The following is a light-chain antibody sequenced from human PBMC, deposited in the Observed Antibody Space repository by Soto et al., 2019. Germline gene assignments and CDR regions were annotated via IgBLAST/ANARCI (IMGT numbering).Light chain of an antibody. J-gene: IGKJ4*01. Sequence: DIVLTQSPDSLAVSVGERATINCKSSQSLLSPSDNRNYLVWYQHKPGQSPNLLISWASIRESGVPDRFSGSGSGTDFTLTISSLQAEDVGVYYCQQCYGLPLTFGGGTKVEIK. V-gene: IGKV4-1*01. CDR2: WAS. CDR1: QSLLSPSDNRNY. CDR3: QQCYGLPLT.